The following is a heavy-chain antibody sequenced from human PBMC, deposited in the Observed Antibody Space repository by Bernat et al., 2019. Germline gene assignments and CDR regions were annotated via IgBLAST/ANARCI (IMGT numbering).Heavy chain of an antibody. CDR2: INHSGST. D-gene: IGHD1-7*01. J-gene: IGHJ5*02. V-gene: IGHV4-34*02. Sequence: QVQLQQWGAGLLKPSETLSLTCAVYGGSFSGYYWSWIRQPPGKGLEWIGEINHSGSTNYNPSLKSRVTMSLDTSNKQCSLKLSSVTDADTAVYYCARGGELGESWGQGTLVTVSS. CDR1: GGSFSGYY. CDR3: ARGGELGES.